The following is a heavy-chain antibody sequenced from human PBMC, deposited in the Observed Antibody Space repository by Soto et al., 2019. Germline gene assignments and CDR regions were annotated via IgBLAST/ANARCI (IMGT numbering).Heavy chain of an antibody. V-gene: IGHV3-53*01. CDR3: AIQYYDILTGHNWFDP. Sequence: SLRLSCAASGFTVSSNYMSWVRQAPGKGLEWVSVIYSGGSTYYADSVKGRFTISRDNSKNTLYLQMNSLRAEDTAVYYCAIQYYDILTGHNWFDPWGQGTLVTVSS. D-gene: IGHD3-9*01. CDR1: GFTVSSNY. J-gene: IGHJ5*02. CDR2: IYSGGST.